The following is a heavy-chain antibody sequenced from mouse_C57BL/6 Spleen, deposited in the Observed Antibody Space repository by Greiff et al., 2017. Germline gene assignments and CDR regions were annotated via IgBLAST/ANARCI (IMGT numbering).Heavy chain of an antibody. Sequence: EVQLVESGPELVKPGASVKMSCKASGYTFTDYNMHWVKQSHGKSLEWIGYINPNNGGTSYNQKFKGKATLTVNKSSSTAYMELRSLTSEDSAVYYCARYYTAMDYWGQGTSVTVSS. CDR3: ARYYTAMDY. CDR1: GYTFTDYN. D-gene: IGHD2-12*01. J-gene: IGHJ4*01. CDR2: INPNNGGT. V-gene: IGHV1-22*01.